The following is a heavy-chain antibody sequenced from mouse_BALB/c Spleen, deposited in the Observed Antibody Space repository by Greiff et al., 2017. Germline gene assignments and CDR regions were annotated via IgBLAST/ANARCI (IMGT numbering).Heavy chain of an antibody. V-gene: IGHV3-8*02. D-gene: IGHD1-1*01. J-gene: IGHJ1*01. Sequence: EVKLQESGPSLVKPSQTLSLTCSVTGDSITSGYWNWIRKFPGNKLEYMGYISYSGSTYYNPSLKSRISITRDTSKNQYYLQLNSVTTEDTATYYCARRVAPYWYFDVWGAGTTVTVSS. CDR1: GDSITSGY. CDR3: ARRVAPYWYFDV. CDR2: ISYSGST.